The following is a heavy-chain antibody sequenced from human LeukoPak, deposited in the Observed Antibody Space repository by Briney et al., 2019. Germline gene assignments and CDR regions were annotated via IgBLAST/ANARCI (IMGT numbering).Heavy chain of an antibody. Sequence: SETLSLTCTVSGGSLSSYYWSWIRQPPGKGLDWIGYIYYSGSTNYNPSLKSRVTISVDTSKNQFSLKLSSVTAADTAVYYCARVIRGYSYYFDYWGQGMLVTVSS. J-gene: IGHJ4*02. V-gene: IGHV4-59*01. CDR1: GGSLSSYY. D-gene: IGHD5-18*01. CDR2: IYYSGST. CDR3: ARVIRGYSYYFDY.